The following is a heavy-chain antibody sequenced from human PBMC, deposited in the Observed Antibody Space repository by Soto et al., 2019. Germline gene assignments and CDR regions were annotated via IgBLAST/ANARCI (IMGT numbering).Heavy chain of an antibody. CDR2: IVVGSGNT. CDR1: GFTFTSSA. D-gene: IGHD3-16*02. Sequence: SVKVSCKASGFTFTSSAVQWVRQARGQRLEWIGWIVVGSGNTNYAQKFQERVTITRDMSTSTAYMELSSLRSEDTAVYYCAADSPPATYYDYVWGSYRFGYWGQ. CDR3: AADSPPATYYDYVWGSYRFGY. V-gene: IGHV1-58*01. J-gene: IGHJ4*01.